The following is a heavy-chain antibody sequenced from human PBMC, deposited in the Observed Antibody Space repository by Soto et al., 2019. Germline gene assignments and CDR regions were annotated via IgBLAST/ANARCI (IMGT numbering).Heavy chain of an antibody. J-gene: IGHJ6*02. Sequence: QVQLQESGPGLVKPSQTLSLTCTVSGGSISSGGYYWSWIRQHPGKGLEWIGYIYYSGSTYYNPSLKSRVTISVDTSKNQSSLKLSSVTAADTAVYYCASTVTTDYYYYGMDVWGQGTTVTVSS. V-gene: IGHV4-31*03. CDR1: GGSISSGGYY. CDR2: IYYSGST. CDR3: ASTVTTDYYYYGMDV. D-gene: IGHD4-17*01.